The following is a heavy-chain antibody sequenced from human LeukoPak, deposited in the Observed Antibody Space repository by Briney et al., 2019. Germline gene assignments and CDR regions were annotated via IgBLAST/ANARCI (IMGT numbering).Heavy chain of an antibody. CDR1: GFTFSNSW. Sequence: PGGSLRLSCAASGFTFSNSWMLWVRQAPGKGLEWVSSISSSSSYIYYADSVKGRFTISRDNAKNSLYLQMNSLRAEDTAVYYCARTTMTSPYYFDYWGQGTLVTVSS. CDR2: ISSSSSYI. V-gene: IGHV3-21*01. CDR3: ARTTMTSPYYFDY. D-gene: IGHD3-22*01. J-gene: IGHJ4*02.